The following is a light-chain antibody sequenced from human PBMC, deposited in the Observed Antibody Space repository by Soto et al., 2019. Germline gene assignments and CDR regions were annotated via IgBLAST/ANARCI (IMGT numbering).Light chain of an antibody. V-gene: IGKV1-5*03. CDR2: TAS. Sequence: DIQMTPSPTTLSTSVVDRVTIACRASQSIGSWLAWYQQKPGKAPNLLIYTASSLESGVPSRCSGSGSGTEFTVTSSSLQPEDFATYYCQQFNSYPWTFGQGTKVDIK. CDR3: QQFNSYPWT. CDR1: QSIGSW. J-gene: IGKJ1*01.